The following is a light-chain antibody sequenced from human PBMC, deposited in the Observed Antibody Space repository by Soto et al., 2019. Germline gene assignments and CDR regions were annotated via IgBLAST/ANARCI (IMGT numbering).Light chain of an antibody. V-gene: IGKV3-11*01. Sequence: EIVLTQSPATLSLSPGERATLSCRASQSVSRYLAWYQQKPGQAPRLLIYDASNRATDIPDRFSGSGSGTDFTLTISRLEPEDFAVYYCQHYDSARWTFGLGTKVDIK. CDR2: DAS. CDR3: QHYDSARWT. J-gene: IGKJ1*01. CDR1: QSVSRY.